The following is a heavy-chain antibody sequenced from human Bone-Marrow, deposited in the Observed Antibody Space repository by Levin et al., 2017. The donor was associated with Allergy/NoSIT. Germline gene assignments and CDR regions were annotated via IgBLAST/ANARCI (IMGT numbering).Heavy chain of an antibody. CDR2: IFYSGNT. J-gene: IGHJ5*02. CDR1: GGSIISYY. V-gene: IGHV4-59*08. CDR3: ARLGEFYDSSGYYPGWFDP. D-gene: IGHD3-22*01. Sequence: SETLSLTCTVSGGSIISYYWSWIRQPPGKGLEWIGYIFYSGNTNYSPSLKSRVTMSVDTSKNQFSLKLSSVTAADTAVYYCARLGEFYDSSGYYPGWFDPWGQGTLVTVSS.